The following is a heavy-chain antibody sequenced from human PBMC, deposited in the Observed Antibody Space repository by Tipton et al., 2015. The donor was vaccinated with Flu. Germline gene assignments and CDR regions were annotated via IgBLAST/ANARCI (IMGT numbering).Heavy chain of an antibody. Sequence: QVQLVQSGAEVKKPGASVKVSCKASGYTFTGYYMHWVRQAPGQGLEWMGRINPNSGGTNYAQKFQGRVTMTRDTSISTAYMELSRLRSDDTAVYYCARVYCSSTSCYEFPYYYYYGMDVWGQGTTVTVSS. CDR1: GYTFTGYY. CDR3: ARVYCSSTSCYEFPYYYYYGMDV. CDR2: INPNSGGT. D-gene: IGHD2-2*01. V-gene: IGHV1-2*06. J-gene: IGHJ6*02.